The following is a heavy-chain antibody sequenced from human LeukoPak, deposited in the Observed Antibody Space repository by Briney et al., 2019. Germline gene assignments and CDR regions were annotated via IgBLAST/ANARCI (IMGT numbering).Heavy chain of an antibody. D-gene: IGHD3-10*01. V-gene: IGHV4-59*01. CDR1: GGSISSYY. CDR2: IYYSGST. J-gene: IGHJ4*02. CDR3: ARESGWGSGSGSYYFDYFAS. Sequence: SETLSLTCTVSGGSISSYYWSWIRQPPEKGLEWIGYIYYSGSTNYNPSLKSRVNISADTSKNRFSLKLTSVTAADTAVYYCARESGWGSGSGSYYFDYFASWGQGTLVTVSS.